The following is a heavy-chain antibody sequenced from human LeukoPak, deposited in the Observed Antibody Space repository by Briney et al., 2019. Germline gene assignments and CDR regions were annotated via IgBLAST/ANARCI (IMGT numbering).Heavy chain of an antibody. CDR1: GYTFTGYY. CDR2: INTNTGNP. D-gene: IGHD3-10*01. J-gene: IGHJ6*03. Sequence: GASVKVSCKASGYTFTGYYLHWVRQAPGQGLEWMGWINTNTGNPTYAQGFTGRFVFSLDTSVSTAYLQISSLKAEDTTVYYCARGRRVVRGYYYYYMDVWGKGTTVTVSS. V-gene: IGHV7-4-1*02. CDR3: ARGRRVVRGYYYYYMDV.